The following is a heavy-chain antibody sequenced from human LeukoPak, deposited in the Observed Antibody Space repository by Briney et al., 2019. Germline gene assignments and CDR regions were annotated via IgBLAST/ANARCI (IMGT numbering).Heavy chain of an antibody. CDR1: GYTFTGYY. CDR2: INPNSGGT. D-gene: IGHD6-19*01. Sequence: ASVKVSCKASGYTFTGYYMHWVRQAPGQGLGWMGWINPNSGGTNYAQKFQGWVTMTRDTSISTAYMELSRLRSDDTAVYYCAREGLAVAGTLDYYGMDVWGKGTTVTVSS. V-gene: IGHV1-2*04. J-gene: IGHJ6*04. CDR3: AREGLAVAGTLDYYGMDV.